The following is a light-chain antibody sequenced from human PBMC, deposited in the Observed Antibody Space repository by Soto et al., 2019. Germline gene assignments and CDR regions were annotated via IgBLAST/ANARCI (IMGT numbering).Light chain of an antibody. CDR3: QQYNNWPLP. Sequence: EIVITQSAATLPVSPGERATLSRRASQSVSSNLAWYQQKPGQAPRFLIYGASTRATGIPARFSGSGSGTEFTLTISSLQSEDFAVYYCQQYNNWPLPFGGGTKVDIK. J-gene: IGKJ4*01. CDR1: QSVSSN. V-gene: IGKV3-15*01. CDR2: GAS.